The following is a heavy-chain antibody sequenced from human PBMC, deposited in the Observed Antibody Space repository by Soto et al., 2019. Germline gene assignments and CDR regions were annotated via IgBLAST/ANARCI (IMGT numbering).Heavy chain of an antibody. J-gene: IGHJ4*02. CDR2: ISATGST. V-gene: IGHV4-59*01. D-gene: IGHD2-21*02. Sequence: PSETLSLTCTVSGNSISRYYWSWVRQPPGKTLEWIGYISATGSTRYNPSLESRVTMSVDTSKNQFSLSLTSVTAADTAVYFCARHPYDATAAPLIGGQGALVTVS. CDR3: ARHPYDATAAPLI. CDR1: GNSISRYY.